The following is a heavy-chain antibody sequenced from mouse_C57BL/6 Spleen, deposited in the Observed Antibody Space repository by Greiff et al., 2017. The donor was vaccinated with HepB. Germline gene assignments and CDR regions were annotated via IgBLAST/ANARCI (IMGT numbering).Heavy chain of an antibody. CDR2: INPSSGYT. J-gene: IGHJ1*03. D-gene: IGHD1-1*01. Sequence: QVQLQQSGAELARPGASVKMSCKASGYTFTSYTMHWVKQRPGQGLEWIGYINPSSGYTKYNQKFKDKATLTADKSSSTAYMQLSSLTSEDSAVYYCARTGTTVVATDWYFDVWGTGTTVTVSS. CDR3: ARTGTTVVATDWYFDV. CDR1: GYTFTSYT. V-gene: IGHV1-4*01.